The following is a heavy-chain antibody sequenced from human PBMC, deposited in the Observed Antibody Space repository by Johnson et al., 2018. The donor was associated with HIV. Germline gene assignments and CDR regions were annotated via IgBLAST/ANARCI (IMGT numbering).Heavy chain of an antibody. CDR2: IKQDGSEK. V-gene: IGHV3-7*01. CDR3: ARDGRDLVTRGSFDV. Sequence: VQLVESGGGVVQPGRSLRLSCAASGFTFSSYWMSWVRQAPGKGLEWVANIKQDGSEKYDVDSVKGRFTISRDNAKNSLYLQMTSLRPEDTAVYYCARDGRDLVTRGSFDVWGQGTVVTVSS. D-gene: IGHD3-9*01. CDR1: GFTFSSYW. J-gene: IGHJ3*01.